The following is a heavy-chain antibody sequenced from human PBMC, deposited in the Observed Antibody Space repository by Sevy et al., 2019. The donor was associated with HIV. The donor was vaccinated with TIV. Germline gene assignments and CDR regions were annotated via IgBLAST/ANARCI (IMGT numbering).Heavy chain of an antibody. D-gene: IGHD2-2*01. V-gene: IGHV3-48*03. CDR2: ISSSGSTI. J-gene: IGHJ4*02. CDR3: ARDMGGSDIVVVPAAMQDDY. Sequence: GGSLRLSCAASGFTFSSYEMNWVRQAPGKGLEWVSYISSSGSTIYYADSVKGRFTISRDNAKNSLYLQMNSLRAEDTAVYYCARDMGGSDIVVVPAAMQDDYWGQGTLVTVSS. CDR1: GFTFSSYE.